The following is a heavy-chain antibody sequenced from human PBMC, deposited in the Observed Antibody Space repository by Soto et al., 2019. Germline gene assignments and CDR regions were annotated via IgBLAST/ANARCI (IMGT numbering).Heavy chain of an antibody. V-gene: IGHV1-18*01. CDR3: TRDSPPPRE. CDR1: GYTFASYA. CDR2: ISAYNGNT. J-gene: IGHJ4*02. Sequence: QVQLVQSGAEVKKPGASVKVSCKASGYTFASYAISGVRQAPGQGREWMGWISAYNGNTNYAHKLQGRVTMTTDTSTSTAYMDLRSLRSDDTAVYYCTRDSPPPREWGQGTLVTVSS.